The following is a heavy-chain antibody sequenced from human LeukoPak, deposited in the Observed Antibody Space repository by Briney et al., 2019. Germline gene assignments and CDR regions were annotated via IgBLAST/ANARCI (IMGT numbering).Heavy chain of an antibody. Sequence: GGSLRLSCAASGFTFSSYWMSWVRQAPGKGLEWVANIKQDGSEKYYVDSVKGRFTISRDNAKNSLYLQMNSLRADDTAVYYCARDRKQQWLVRGGFDPWGQGTLVTVSS. CDR1: GFTFSSYW. D-gene: IGHD6-19*01. CDR2: IKQDGSEK. J-gene: IGHJ5*02. V-gene: IGHV3-7*01. CDR3: ARDRKQQWLVRGGFDP.